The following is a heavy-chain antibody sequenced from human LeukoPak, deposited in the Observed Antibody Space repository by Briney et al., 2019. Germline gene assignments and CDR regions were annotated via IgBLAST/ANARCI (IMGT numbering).Heavy chain of an antibody. J-gene: IGHJ4*02. CDR3: TTELRWEQNFDY. V-gene: IGHV3-15*01. Sequence: GGSLRLSCAASGFTFSNAWMRWVRQAPGKGLEWLGRIKSKSDGGITVYAEPVRGRFTISREDSENTLFLQMNSLKTEDTAVYYCTTELRWEQNFDYWGQGTLVTVSS. D-gene: IGHD4-23*01. CDR2: IKSKSDGGIT. CDR1: GFTFSNAW.